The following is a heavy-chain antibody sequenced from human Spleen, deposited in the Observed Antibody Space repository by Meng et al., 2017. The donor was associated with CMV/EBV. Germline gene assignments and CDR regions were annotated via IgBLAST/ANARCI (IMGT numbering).Heavy chain of an antibody. CDR1: GYSFITYY. CDR2: INPDGGTT. D-gene: IGHD3-22*01. J-gene: IGHJ3*02. Sequence: ASVKVSCKASGYSFITYYIHWVRQAPGQGLEWMGRINPDGGTTTYAQKFQGGLTLTSDTSTSTVYMELSRLTSEDTAVYYCARDLVGYDAFDIWGQGTVVTVSS. CDR3: ARDLVGYDAFDI. V-gene: IGHV1-46*01.